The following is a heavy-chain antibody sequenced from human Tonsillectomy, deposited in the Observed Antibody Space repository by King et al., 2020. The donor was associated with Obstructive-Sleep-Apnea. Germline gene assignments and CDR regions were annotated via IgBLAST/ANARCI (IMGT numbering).Heavy chain of an antibody. CDR2: IHYSGNT. V-gene: IGHV4-59*01. CDR3: ARNLGVAARPDNWFAP. J-gene: IGHJ5*02. Sequence: VQLQESGPRLVKPSETLSLTCTVSGGSFRSYYWSWIRQSPGKGLEWIGYIHYSGNTNYNPSLKSRVTMSVDTSKNQFSLRLSSLTPADTALYYCARNLGVAARPDNWFAPWGQGTLVSVSS. D-gene: IGHD6-6*01. CDR1: GGSFRSYY.